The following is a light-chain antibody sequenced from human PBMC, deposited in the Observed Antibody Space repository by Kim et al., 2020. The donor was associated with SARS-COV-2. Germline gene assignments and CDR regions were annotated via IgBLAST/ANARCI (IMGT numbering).Light chain of an antibody. V-gene: IGKV3-20*01. CDR1: QSVSSSY. Sequence: LSTGERATHACRASQSVSSSYLAWYQQKPGQAPRLLIYGASSRATGIPDRFSGSGSGTDFTLTISRLEPEDFAVYYCQQYGSSPGTFGQGTKLEI. CDR3: QQYGSSPGT. J-gene: IGKJ2*01. CDR2: GAS.